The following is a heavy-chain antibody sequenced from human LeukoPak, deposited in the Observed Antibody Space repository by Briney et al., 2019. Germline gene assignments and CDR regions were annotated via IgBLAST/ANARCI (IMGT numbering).Heavy chain of an antibody. CDR1: GFTFSSYA. J-gene: IGHJ4*02. CDR3: AKDRIAVAGTPGY. CDR2: ISYDGSNK. Sequence: GGSLRLSCAASGFTFSSYAMSWVRQAPGKGLEWVAVISYDGSNKYYADSVKGRFTISRDNSKNTLYLQMNSLRAEDTAVYYCAKDRIAVAGTPGYWGQGTLVTVSS. V-gene: IGHV3-30*18. D-gene: IGHD6-19*01.